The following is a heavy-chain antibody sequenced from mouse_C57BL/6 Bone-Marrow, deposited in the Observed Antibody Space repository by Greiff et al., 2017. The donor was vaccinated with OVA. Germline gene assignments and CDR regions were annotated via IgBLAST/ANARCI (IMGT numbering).Heavy chain of an antibody. CDR2: IDPSDSYT. CDR3: ARGGLLRFY. D-gene: IGHD2-3*01. J-gene: IGHJ3*01. V-gene: IGHV1-69*01. Sequence: QVQLQQPGAELVMPGASVKLSCKASGYTFTSYWMHWVKHRPGQGLEWIGEIDPSDSYTNYNQKFKGKSTLTVDKSSSTAYMQLSSLTSEDSAVYYCARGGLLRFYWGQGTLVTVSA. CDR1: GYTFTSYW.